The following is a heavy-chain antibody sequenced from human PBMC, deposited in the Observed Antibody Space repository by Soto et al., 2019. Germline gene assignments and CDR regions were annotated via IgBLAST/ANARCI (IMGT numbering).Heavy chain of an antibody. CDR3: ARHFGTMMFDY. CDR2: IYYSGST. D-gene: IGHD3-22*01. Sequence: SETLSLTCTVSGGSISSSSYYWGWIRQPPGKGLEWIGSIYYSGSTYYNPSLKSRVTISVDTSKNQFSLKLSSVTAADTAVYYCARHFGTMMFDYWGQGTLVTVSS. CDR1: GGSISSSSYY. V-gene: IGHV4-39*01. J-gene: IGHJ4*02.